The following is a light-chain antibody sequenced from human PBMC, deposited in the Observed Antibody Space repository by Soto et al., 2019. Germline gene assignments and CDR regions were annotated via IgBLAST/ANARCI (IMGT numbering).Light chain of an antibody. V-gene: IGLV2-14*01. CDR1: SSDVGGYNY. J-gene: IGLJ1*01. Sequence: QSVLTQPASVSGSPGQSRTISCTGTSSDVGGYNYVSWYQQHPGKAPKLMIYDVSNRPSGVSNRFSDSKSGNTASLTLSGLQPEEEADYYCSSYTSGSTKVFVTRTKFTVL. CDR3: SSYTSGSTKV. CDR2: DVS.